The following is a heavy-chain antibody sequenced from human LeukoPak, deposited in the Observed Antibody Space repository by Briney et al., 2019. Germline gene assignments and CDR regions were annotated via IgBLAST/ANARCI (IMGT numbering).Heavy chain of an antibody. D-gene: IGHD3-22*01. Sequence: GGSLRLSCAASGFTFSSYGMHWVRQAPGKGLEWVAVISYDGSNEYYADSVKGRFTISRDNSKNTLYLQMNSLRAEDTAVYYCAKELYDSSPDYWGQGTLVTVSS. J-gene: IGHJ4*02. CDR3: AKELYDSSPDY. CDR1: GFTFSSYG. CDR2: ISYDGSNE. V-gene: IGHV3-30*18.